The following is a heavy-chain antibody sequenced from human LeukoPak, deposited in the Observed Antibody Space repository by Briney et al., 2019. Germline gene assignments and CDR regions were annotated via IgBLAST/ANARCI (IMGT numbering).Heavy chain of an antibody. CDR2: ISSSSSYI. D-gene: IGHD4-17*01. CDR3: ARTGYGDYLARH. J-gene: IGHJ4*02. CDR1: GFTFSSYS. Sequence: GGSLRLSCAASGFTFSSYSMNWVRQAPGKGLEWVSSISSSSSYIYYADSVKGGFTVSRDNAKNSLYLQMNSLRAEDTAVYYCARTGYGDYLARHWGQGILVTVSS. V-gene: IGHV3-21*01.